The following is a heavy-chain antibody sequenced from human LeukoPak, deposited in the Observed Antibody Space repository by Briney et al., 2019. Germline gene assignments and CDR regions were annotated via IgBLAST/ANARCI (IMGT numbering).Heavy chain of an antibody. CDR3: ARGAAYCGGDCYTRTSDFDY. J-gene: IGHJ4*02. D-gene: IGHD2-21*02. CDR2: INHSGST. CDR1: GGSFSGYY. V-gene: IGHV4-34*01. Sequence: SETLSLTCAVYGGSFSGYYWSWIRQPPGKGLEWIGEINHSGSTNYNPPLKSRVTISVDTSKNQFSLKLSSVTAADTAVYYCARGAAYCGGDCYTRTSDFDYWGQGTLVTVSS.